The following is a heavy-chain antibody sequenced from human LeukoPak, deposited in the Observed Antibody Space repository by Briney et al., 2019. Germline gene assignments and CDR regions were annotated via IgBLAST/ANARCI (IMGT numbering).Heavy chain of an antibody. D-gene: IGHD6-6*01. J-gene: IGHJ4*02. CDR1: GFSFSGHW. CDR2: ISPTGSTT. V-gene: IGHV3-74*01. CDR3: ARGPNSNWSGLDF. Sequence: GGSLRLSCAASGFSFSGHWMHWARHLPGKGLVWVSRISPTGSTTSYADSVKGRFTVSRDNAKNTLYLQVNNLRAEDTAVYYCARGPNSNWSGLDFWGQGTLLTVSS.